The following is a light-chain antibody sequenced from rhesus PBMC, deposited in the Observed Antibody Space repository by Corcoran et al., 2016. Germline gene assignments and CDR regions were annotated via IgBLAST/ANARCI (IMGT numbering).Light chain of an antibody. CDR1: QGISNI. CDR3: QHGYGTPYS. CDR2: KAS. J-gene: IGKJ2*01. V-gene: IGKV1-25*01. Sequence: DIQMTQSPSSLSASVGDRVTITCQASQGISNILAWYQQKPGKVPKLLIYKASTLQSGVPSRFSGSGSGTDFTLTISSLQPEDFAAYYCQHGYGTPYSFGQGTKVEIK.